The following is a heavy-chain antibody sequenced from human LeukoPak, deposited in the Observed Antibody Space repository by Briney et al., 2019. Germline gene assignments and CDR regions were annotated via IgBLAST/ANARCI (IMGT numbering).Heavy chain of an antibody. J-gene: IGHJ4*02. CDR3: ARSCSGGSCYGDY. CDR1: GFTFSSYS. D-gene: IGHD2-15*01. V-gene: IGHV3-48*01. Sequence: PGGSLRLSCAASGFTFSSYSMNWVRQAPGKGLEWVSYISSSSSTIYYADSVKGRFTISRDNAKNSLYLQMNSPRAEDTAVYYCARSCSGGSCYGDYWGQGTLVTVSS. CDR2: ISSSSSTI.